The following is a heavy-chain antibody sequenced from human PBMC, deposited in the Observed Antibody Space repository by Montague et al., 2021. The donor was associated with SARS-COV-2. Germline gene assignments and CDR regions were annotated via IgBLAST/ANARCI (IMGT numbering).Heavy chain of an antibody. Sequence: PALVKPTQTLTLTCTFSGFSPSTSGMCVSWIRQPPGKALEWLALIDWDDDKYYSTSLKTRLTISKDTSKNQVVLTMTNMDPVDTATYYCARTLHDILTGYYRFDYWGQGTLVTVSS. V-gene: IGHV2-70*01. CDR2: IDWDDDK. CDR3: ARTLHDILTGYYRFDY. J-gene: IGHJ4*02. CDR1: GFSPSTSGMC. D-gene: IGHD3-9*01.